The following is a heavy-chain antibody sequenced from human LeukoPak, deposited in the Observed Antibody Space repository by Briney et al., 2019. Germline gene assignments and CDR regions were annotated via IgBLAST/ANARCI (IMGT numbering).Heavy chain of an antibody. V-gene: IGHV4-61*02. Sequence: SQTLSLTCTVSGGSISSNSHYWSWIRQPAGKGLEWIGRIYNSENTNYNPSLKSRVTISVDTSKNQFSLKLSSVTAADTAVYYCASMPATYNYYYYYMDVWGKGTTVTVSS. J-gene: IGHJ6*03. D-gene: IGHD1-26*01. CDR2: IYNSENT. CDR1: GGSISSNSHY. CDR3: ASMPATYNYYYYYMDV.